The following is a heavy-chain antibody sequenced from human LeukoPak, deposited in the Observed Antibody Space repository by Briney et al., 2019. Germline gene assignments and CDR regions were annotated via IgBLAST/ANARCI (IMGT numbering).Heavy chain of an antibody. CDR1: GFTFSSYG. CDR2: IWYDGSNK. CDR3: ARGGTYGDYFGY. Sequence: GGSLRLSCAASGFTFSSYGMHWVRQAPGKGLEWVAVIWYDGSNKYYADSVKGRFTISRDNSKSTLYLQMNSLRAEDTAVYYCARGGTYGDYFGYWGQGTLVTVSS. V-gene: IGHV3-33*01. D-gene: IGHD4-17*01. J-gene: IGHJ4*02.